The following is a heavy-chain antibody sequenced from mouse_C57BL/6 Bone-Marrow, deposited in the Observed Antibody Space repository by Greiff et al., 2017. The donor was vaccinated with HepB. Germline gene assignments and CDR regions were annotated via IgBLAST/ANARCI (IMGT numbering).Heavy chain of an antibody. D-gene: IGHD1-1*01. CDR3: ARNYYGSSYPAWFAY. CDR1: GFTFSDYG. Sequence: EVKVVESGGGLVKPGGSLKLSCAASGFTFSDYGMHWVRQAPEKGLEWVAYISSGSSTIYYADTVKGRFTISRDNAKNTLFLQMTSLRSEDTAIYYCARNYYGSSYPAWFAYWGQGTLVTVSA. J-gene: IGHJ3*01. V-gene: IGHV5-17*01. CDR2: ISSGSSTI.